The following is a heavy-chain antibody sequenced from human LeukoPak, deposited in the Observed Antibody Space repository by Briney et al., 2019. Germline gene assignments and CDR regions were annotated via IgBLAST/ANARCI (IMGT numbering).Heavy chain of an antibody. J-gene: IGHJ4*02. CDR1: GGSFSGYY. D-gene: IGHD4-17*01. CDR3: ARALLTTVTTS. V-gene: IGHV4-34*01. CDR2: INHSGST. Sequence: PSETLSLTCAVYGGSFSGYYWSWIRQPPGKGLEWIGEINHSGSTNYNPPLKSRVTISVDTSKNQFSLKLSSVTAADTAVYYCARALLTTVTTSWGQGTLVTVSS.